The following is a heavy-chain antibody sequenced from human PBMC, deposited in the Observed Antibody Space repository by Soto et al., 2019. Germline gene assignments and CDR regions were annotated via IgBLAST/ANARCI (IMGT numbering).Heavy chain of an antibody. CDR1: GDSMSSGHYY. Sequence: NPSETLSLTCDVSGDSMSSGHYYWAWIRQHPGRGLEWLGHIPYNGRAYYNPSLKRRLTISTDASKNQSSLRLSSVTAADTALYYCARAPGRMMSAMRYYYGLDVWGPGTRVTVSS. D-gene: IGHD2-8*01. J-gene: IGHJ6*02. CDR2: IPYNGRA. V-gene: IGHV4-31*11. CDR3: ARAPGRMMSAMRYYYGLDV.